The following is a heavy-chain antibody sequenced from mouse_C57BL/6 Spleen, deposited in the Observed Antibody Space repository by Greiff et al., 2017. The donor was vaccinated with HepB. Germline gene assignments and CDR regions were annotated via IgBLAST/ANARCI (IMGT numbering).Heavy chain of an antibody. Sequence: VQLQQPGAELVKPGASVKLSCKASGYTFTSYWMHWVKQRPGQGLEWIGMIHPNSGSTNYNEKFKSKATLTVDKSSSTAYMQLSSLTSEDSAVYYCARVGLYYYAMDYWGQGTSVTVSS. V-gene: IGHV1-64*01. J-gene: IGHJ4*01. CDR2: IHPNSGST. D-gene: IGHD2-3*01. CDR3: ARVGLYYYAMDY. CDR1: GYTFTSYW.